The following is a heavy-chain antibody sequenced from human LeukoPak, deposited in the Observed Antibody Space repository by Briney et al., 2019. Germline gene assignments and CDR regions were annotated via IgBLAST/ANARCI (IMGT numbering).Heavy chain of an antibody. CDR2: IYYSGST. D-gene: IGHD6-6*01. CDR3: ATLYSRSSENWFDP. Sequence: SETLSLTCTVSGGSISSYYWSWIRQPPGNGLEWIGYIYYSGSTNYNPSLKSRLTISVDTSKNQFSLKLSSVTAADTAVYYCATLYSRSSENWFDPWGQGTLVTVSS. J-gene: IGHJ5*02. CDR1: GGSISSYY. V-gene: IGHV4-59*12.